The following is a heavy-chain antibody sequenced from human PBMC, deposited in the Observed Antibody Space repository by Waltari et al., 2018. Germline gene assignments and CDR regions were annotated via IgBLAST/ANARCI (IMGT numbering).Heavy chain of an antibody. D-gene: IGHD3-22*01. CDR1: GGSIRRSSYS. CDR2: IYYSGST. J-gene: IGHJ4*02. Sequence: QLQLQESGPGLVKPSETLSLTCTVPGGSIRRSSYSWGWIRQPPGKGLEWIGSIYYSGSTYYNPSLKSRVTISVDTSKNQFSLKLSSVTAADTAVYYCARHEYYYDSSGYPDWGQGTLVTVSS. CDR3: ARHEYYYDSSGYPD. V-gene: IGHV4-39*01.